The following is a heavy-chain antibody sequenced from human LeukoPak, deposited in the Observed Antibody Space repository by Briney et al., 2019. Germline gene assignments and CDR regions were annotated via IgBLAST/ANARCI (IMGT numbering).Heavy chain of an antibody. Sequence: SETLSLTCTVSGGSISSYYWGWIRQPPGKGLEWIGAISYTGTTYYNPSLRSRVSISVDTSKHHFSLSLRSVTAADTALYYCASAPRQASIGGLDYWGQGTLVTVSS. CDR1: GGSISSYY. CDR2: ISYTGTT. D-gene: IGHD3-16*01. CDR3: ASAPRQASIGGLDY. V-gene: IGHV4-39*02. J-gene: IGHJ4*02.